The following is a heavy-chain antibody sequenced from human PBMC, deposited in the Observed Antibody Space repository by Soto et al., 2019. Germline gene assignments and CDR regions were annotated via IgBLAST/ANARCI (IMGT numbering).Heavy chain of an antibody. D-gene: IGHD3-22*01. V-gene: IGHV5-51*07. CDR2: IYPGDSDT. CDR1: GYSFTSYW. J-gene: IGHJ4*02. Sequence: GESLKISCKGSGYSFTSYWIGWVHQMPGKGLEWMGIIYPGDSDTRYSPSFQGQVTISADKSISTAYLQWSSLKASDTAMYYCARLYVYYDSSGYYFRVFDYWGQGTLVTVSS. CDR3: ARLYVYYDSSGYYFRVFDY.